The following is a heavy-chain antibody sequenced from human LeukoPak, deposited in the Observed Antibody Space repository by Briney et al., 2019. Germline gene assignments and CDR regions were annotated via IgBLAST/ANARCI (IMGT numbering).Heavy chain of an antibody. Sequence: QPGGSLRLSCAASGFTFSSYAMHWVRQAPGKGLEWVAVISYDGSNKYYADSVKGRFTISRDNSKNTLYLQMNSLRAEDTAVYYCARDLAIAVAGTGLDYWGQGTLDTVSS. D-gene: IGHD6-19*01. CDR2: ISYDGSNK. J-gene: IGHJ4*02. CDR3: ARDLAIAVAGTGLDY. CDR1: GFTFSSYA. V-gene: IGHV3-30-3*01.